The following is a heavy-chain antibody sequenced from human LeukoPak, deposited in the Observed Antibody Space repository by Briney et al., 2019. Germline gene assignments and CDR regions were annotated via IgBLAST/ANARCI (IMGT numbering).Heavy chain of an antibody. CDR3: GRDGGTMVRGVTSSPGRYYYYYMDV. D-gene: IGHD3-10*01. CDR1: GGTFSSYA. Sequence: SVKVSCKASGGTFSSYAIRWVRQAPGQGLEWMGGIIPIFGTANYAQKFQGRVAITADESTSPAYMELSSLRSEDTGVYYCGRDGGTMVRGVTSSPGRYYYYYMDVWGKGTTVTVSS. J-gene: IGHJ6*03. V-gene: IGHV1-69*13. CDR2: IIPIFGTA.